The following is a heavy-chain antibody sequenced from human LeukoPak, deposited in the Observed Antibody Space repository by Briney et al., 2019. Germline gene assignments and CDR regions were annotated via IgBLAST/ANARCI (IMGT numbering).Heavy chain of an antibody. CDR2: IRSKAYGGTT. Sequence: GGSLRLSCTASGFTFGDYAMSWVRQAPGKGLEWVGFIRSKAYGGTTEYAASVKGRFTISRDDSKSIAYLQMNSLKTEDTAVYYCTRGNGFGELFPDAFDIWGQGTMVTVSS. J-gene: IGHJ3*02. CDR1: GFTFGDYA. V-gene: IGHV3-49*04. CDR3: TRGNGFGELFPDAFDI. D-gene: IGHD3-10*01.